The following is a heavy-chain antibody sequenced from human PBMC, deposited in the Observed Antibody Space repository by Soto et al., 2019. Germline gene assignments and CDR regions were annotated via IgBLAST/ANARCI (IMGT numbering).Heavy chain of an antibody. D-gene: IGHD4-17*01. CDR2: ISYDGNNK. V-gene: IGHV3-30*18. CDR1: GFTFSTFG. Sequence: QLVESGGGVVPPGASLRLSCAASGFTFSTFGMHWVRQTSGKGLEWVAVISYDGNNKVYADSVKGRFTISRDNFKNTVDLVMNNLKVDDTAVYYCAKDLQAYGDYDYYCYGLDVWGQGATVSVSS. CDR3: AKDLQAYGDYDYYCYGLDV. J-gene: IGHJ6*02.